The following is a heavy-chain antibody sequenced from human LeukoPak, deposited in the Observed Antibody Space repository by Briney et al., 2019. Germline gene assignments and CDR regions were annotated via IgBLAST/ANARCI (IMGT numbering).Heavy chain of an antibody. CDR3: ASGYYDSSGYFQLRLDYFDY. J-gene: IGHJ4*02. CDR1: GGTFSSYA. Sequence: SVKVSCKASGGTFSSYAISWVRQAPGQGLEWMGGIIPIFGTANYAQKFQGRVTITADESTSTDYMELSSLRSEDTAVYYCASGYYDSSGYFQLRLDYFDYWGQGTLVTVSS. CDR2: IIPIFGTA. D-gene: IGHD3-22*01. V-gene: IGHV1-69*13.